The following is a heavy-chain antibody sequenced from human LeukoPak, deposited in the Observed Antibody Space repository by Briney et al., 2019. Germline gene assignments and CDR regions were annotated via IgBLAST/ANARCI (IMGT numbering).Heavy chain of an antibody. Sequence: SETLSLTCTVSGGSVSSYYCSWLRQPPGKGLEWIGYIYNSGSTNYNPSLKSRVTISVDTSKNQFSLKLSSVTAADTAVYYCASLPVRGNYYYYGMDVWGQGTTVTVSS. CDR2: IYNSGST. CDR3: ASLPVRGNYYYYGMDV. D-gene: IGHD3-10*02. CDR1: GGSVSSYY. J-gene: IGHJ6*02. V-gene: IGHV4-59*02.